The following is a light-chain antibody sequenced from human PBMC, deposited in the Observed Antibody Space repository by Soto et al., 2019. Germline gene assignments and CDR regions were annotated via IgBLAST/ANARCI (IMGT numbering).Light chain of an antibody. Sequence: IQMTQTPFSLSASMGDRVTITCRASQGISSYLAWYQQKPGKAPKLLIYAASTLQSGVPSRFSGSGSGTDFTLTISSLQPEDFATYYCQQYNSYSVTFGQGTKVDIK. V-gene: IGKV1-9*01. J-gene: IGKJ1*01. CDR3: QQYNSYSVT. CDR2: AAS. CDR1: QGISSY.